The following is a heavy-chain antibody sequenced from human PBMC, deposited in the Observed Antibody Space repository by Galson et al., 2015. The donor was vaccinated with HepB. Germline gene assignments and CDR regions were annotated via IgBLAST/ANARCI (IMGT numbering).Heavy chain of an antibody. CDR3: ARLGHSSGWF. Sequence: LTCTVSGGSISSYYWSWIRQPPGKGLEWIGYIYYSGSTNYNPSLKSRVTISVDTSKNQFSLKLSSVTAADTAVYYCARLGHSSGWFWGQGTLVTVSS. CDR2: IYYSGST. J-gene: IGHJ4*02. CDR1: GGSISSYY. D-gene: IGHD6-19*01. V-gene: IGHV4-59*08.